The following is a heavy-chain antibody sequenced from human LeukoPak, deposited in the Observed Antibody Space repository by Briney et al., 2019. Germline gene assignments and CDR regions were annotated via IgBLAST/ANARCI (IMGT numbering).Heavy chain of an antibody. Sequence: PGGSLRLSCAASGFTFSSYAMSWVRQAPGKGLEWVSAISGSGGSTYYADSVKGRFTISRDNSKNTLYLKMNSLRAEDTAVYYCAKVAPSRDYDFWSGYYLQYYYYYMDVWGKGTTVTVSS. CDR2: ISGSGGST. V-gene: IGHV3-23*01. CDR3: AKVAPSRDYDFWSGYYLQYYYYYMDV. J-gene: IGHJ6*03. CDR1: GFTFSSYA. D-gene: IGHD3-3*01.